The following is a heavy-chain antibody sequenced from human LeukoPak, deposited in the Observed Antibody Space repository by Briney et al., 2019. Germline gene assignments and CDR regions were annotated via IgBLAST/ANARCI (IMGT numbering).Heavy chain of an antibody. CDR1: GFTVSSNY. J-gene: IGHJ4*02. Sequence: GGSLRLSCAASGFTVSSNYMSWVRQAPGKGLEWVPVIYSGGSTYYADSVKGRFTISRDNSKNTLYLQMNSLRAEDTAVYYCARGRGYDDRFDYWGQGTLVTVSS. D-gene: IGHD5-12*01. V-gene: IGHV3-66*01. CDR2: IYSGGST. CDR3: ARGRGYDDRFDY.